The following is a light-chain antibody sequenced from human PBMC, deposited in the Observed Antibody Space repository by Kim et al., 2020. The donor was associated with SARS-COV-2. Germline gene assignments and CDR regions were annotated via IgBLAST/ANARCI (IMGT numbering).Light chain of an antibody. Sequence: QAGLTQPPSVSKGLRQTATLTCTGNSNNVGNQGAAWLQQHQGHPPKLLSYRDNDRPSGISERLSASRSGNTASLTISGLQPEDEADYHCSAWDISLNAWVFGGGTQLTVL. CDR2: RDN. CDR1: SNNVGNQG. CDR3: SAWDISLNAWV. J-gene: IGLJ3*02. V-gene: IGLV10-54*01.